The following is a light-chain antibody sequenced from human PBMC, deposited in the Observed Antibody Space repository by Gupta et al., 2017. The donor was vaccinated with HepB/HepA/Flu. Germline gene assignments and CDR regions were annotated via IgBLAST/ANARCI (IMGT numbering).Light chain of an antibody. J-gene: IGKJ5*01. CDR2: GAS. CDR1: QSISNN. Sequence: DIQMTQSPSSLSASVGDRVTITCRASQSISNNGNWHQLKPGKAPKLLMYGASSLQSGVPSRFSGSGSRKDFTLTISSLQPEDSATYYCQQSYSNPITFGQGTQLEIK. CDR3: QQSYSNPIT. V-gene: IGKV1-39*01.